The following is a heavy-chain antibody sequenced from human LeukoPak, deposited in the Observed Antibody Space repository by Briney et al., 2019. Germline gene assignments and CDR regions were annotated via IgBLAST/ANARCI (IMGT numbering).Heavy chain of an antibody. V-gene: IGHV4-39*01. J-gene: IGHJ4*02. CDR1: DDSISSNSYY. CDR3: TRGDDSYKPGNF. Sequence: SDTLTLTCIVSDDSISSNSYYWNWIRQPPGKGLEWVASLHYSGTPYYNPSLSRRISIFADTSKRQLSLKMTSVTASDTGVYYCTRGDDSYKPGNFWGQGDLVTVSS. CDR2: LHYSGTP. D-gene: IGHD1-14*01.